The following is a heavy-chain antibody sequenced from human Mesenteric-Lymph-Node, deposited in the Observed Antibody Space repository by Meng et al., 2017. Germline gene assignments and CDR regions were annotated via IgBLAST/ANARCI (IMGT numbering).Heavy chain of an antibody. J-gene: IGHJ4*02. CDR2: ITASGDRT. Sequence: GESLKISCAASRFTFSEYAMSWVRQSPGKGLEWVSTITASGDRTFYADSVKGRFTISRDNSRNRLYLQMKSLRAEDTAVYYCVRDGYNLVDYWGQGTLVTVSS. CDR1: RFTFSEYA. V-gene: IGHV3-23*01. D-gene: IGHD5-24*01. CDR3: VRDGYNLVDY.